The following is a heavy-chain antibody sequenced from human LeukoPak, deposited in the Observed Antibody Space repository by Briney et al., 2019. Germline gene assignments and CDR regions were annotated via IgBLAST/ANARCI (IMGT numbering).Heavy chain of an antibody. D-gene: IGHD3-16*02. Sequence: GGSLRLSCAASGFTFSNAWMSWVRQAPGKGLEWVGRIKSKTDGGTTDYAAPVKGRFTISRDDSKNTLYLQMNSLKTEDTAVYYCTTDLYPNYDYVWGSYRRVDYWGQGTLVTVSS. CDR3: TTDLYPNYDYVWGSYRRVDY. J-gene: IGHJ4*02. V-gene: IGHV3-15*01. CDR2: IKSKTDGGTT. CDR1: GFTFSNAW.